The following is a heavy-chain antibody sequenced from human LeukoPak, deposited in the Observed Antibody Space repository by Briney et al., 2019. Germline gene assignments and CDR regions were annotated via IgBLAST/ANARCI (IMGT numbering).Heavy chain of an antibody. Sequence: GGSLRLSCAASGFTFTDYNMNWVRQAPGKGLEWVSSITDSGGFIYYADSVKGRFTISRDNAKNSLYLQMNSLRAEDTALYHCARNNGMDVWGQGTTVIVSS. CDR2: ITDSGGFI. J-gene: IGHJ6*02. CDR3: ARNNGMDV. CDR1: GFTFTDYN. V-gene: IGHV3-21*04.